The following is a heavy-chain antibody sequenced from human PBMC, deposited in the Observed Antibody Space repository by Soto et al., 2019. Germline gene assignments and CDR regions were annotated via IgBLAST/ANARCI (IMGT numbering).Heavy chain of an antibody. CDR1: GGSISSGGYY. D-gene: IGHD3-10*01. Sequence: SETLSLTCTVSGGSISSGGYYWSWFRQHPGKGLEWIGYIYYSGSTYYNPSLKSRVTISVDTSKNQFSLKLSSVTAADTAVYYCARFDPLSGSYSETDAFDIWGQGTMVTVSS. J-gene: IGHJ3*02. V-gene: IGHV4-31*03. CDR2: IYYSGST. CDR3: ARFDPLSGSYSETDAFDI.